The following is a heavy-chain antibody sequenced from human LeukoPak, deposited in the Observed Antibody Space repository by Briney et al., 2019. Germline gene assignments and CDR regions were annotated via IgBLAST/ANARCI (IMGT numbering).Heavy chain of an antibody. Sequence: SVKVSCKASGGTFSRYAISWVRQAPGQGLEWMGGFIPIFGTTNYAQKFQGRVTITADESTSTVYMEMSSLTSEDTAIYYCARAGGVCGDDCYWPFKYWGQGTLVTVSS. CDR2: FIPIFGTT. V-gene: IGHV1-69*13. CDR1: GGTFSRYA. D-gene: IGHD2-21*02. CDR3: ARAGGVCGDDCYWPFKY. J-gene: IGHJ4*02.